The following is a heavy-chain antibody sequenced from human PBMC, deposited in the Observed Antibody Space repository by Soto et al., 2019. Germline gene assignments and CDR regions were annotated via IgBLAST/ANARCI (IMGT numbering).Heavy chain of an antibody. J-gene: IGHJ4*02. V-gene: IGHV4-39*07. Sequence: SETLSLTCTVSGGSISSSSYYWGWIRQPPGKGLEWIGSIYYSGSTNYNSSFKSRVTISIDKSKNQFSPKLSPVTAADTAVYFCADAPSALWGQGILVTVSS. D-gene: IGHD3-16*01. CDR1: GGSISSSSYY. CDR2: IYYSGST. CDR3: ADAPSAL.